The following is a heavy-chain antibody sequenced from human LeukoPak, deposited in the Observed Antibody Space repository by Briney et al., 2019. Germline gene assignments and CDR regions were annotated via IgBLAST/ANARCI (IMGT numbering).Heavy chain of an antibody. D-gene: IGHD2-2*01. CDR1: GGSFSGYY. J-gene: IGHJ5*02. Sequence: SETLSLTCAVYGGSFSGYYWSWIRQPPGKGLEWIGEINHSGSTNYNPSLKSRVTISVDTSKNQFSLKLSSVTAADTAVYYCARGGYCSSTSCHGWFDPWGQGTLVTVSS. V-gene: IGHV4-34*01. CDR3: ARGGYCSSTSCHGWFDP. CDR2: INHSGST.